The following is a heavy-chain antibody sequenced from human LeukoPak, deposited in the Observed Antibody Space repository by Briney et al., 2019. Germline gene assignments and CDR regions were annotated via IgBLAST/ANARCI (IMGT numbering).Heavy chain of an antibody. J-gene: IGHJ4*01. D-gene: IGHD2-8*01. CDR2: ISASGDRT. CDR1: GFTFNNYG. Sequence: PGRSLRLSCTASGFTFNNYGMHWVRQAPGKGLEWVSSISASGDRTYYPDSVKGRFTISRDNSKNTLYLQMSSLRAEDTAVYYCARPVGITNRVMEDYWGHGTLVTVSS. CDR3: ARPVGITNRVMEDY. V-gene: IGHV3-23*01.